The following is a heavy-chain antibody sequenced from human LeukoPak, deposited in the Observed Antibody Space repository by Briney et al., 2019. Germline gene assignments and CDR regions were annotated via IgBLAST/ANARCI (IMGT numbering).Heavy chain of an antibody. V-gene: IGHV3-9*01. CDR3: AKDISYGGSYDALDY. CDR2: ISWNSGSI. D-gene: IGHD1-26*01. CDR1: GFTFDDYA. J-gene: IGHJ4*02. Sequence: GGSLRLSCAASGFTFDDYAMHWVRQAPGKGLEWVSGISWNSGSIGYADSVKGRFTISRDNAKNSLYLQMNSLRAEDTALYYCAKDISYGGSYDALDYWGQGTLVTVSS.